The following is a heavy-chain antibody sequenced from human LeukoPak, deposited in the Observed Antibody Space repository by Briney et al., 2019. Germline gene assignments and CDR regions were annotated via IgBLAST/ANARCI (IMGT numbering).Heavy chain of an antibody. Sequence: GGSLRLSCAASGFTFSNYEMNWVRQAPGKGLEWVSYIDSSGGTVNFADSVKGRFTVSRDNAQSSLYLQMNSLRGDDTAVYYCARDAGSSAWSGGFDYWGQGALVTVSS. J-gene: IGHJ4*02. V-gene: IGHV3-48*03. CDR3: ARDAGSSAWSGGFDY. CDR2: IDSSGGTV. D-gene: IGHD6-19*01. CDR1: GFTFSNYE.